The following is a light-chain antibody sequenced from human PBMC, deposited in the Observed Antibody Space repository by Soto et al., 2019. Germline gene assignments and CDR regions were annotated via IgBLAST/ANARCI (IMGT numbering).Light chain of an antibody. CDR2: DPS. CDR3: QQYHNSQYT. CDR1: QSVSNSY. J-gene: IGKJ2*01. Sequence: EIVLTQSPGTLSLSPGERATLSCRASQSVSNSYLAWYQQKPGQAPRLLIYDPSSRATGIPDRFSGSRSGTDFTLTISRLEPEDFAVYYCQQYHNSQYTFGQGTKLEIK. V-gene: IGKV3-20*01.